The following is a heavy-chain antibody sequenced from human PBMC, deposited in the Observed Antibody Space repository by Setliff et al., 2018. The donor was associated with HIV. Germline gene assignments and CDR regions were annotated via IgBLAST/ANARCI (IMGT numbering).Heavy chain of an antibody. Sequence: SETLSLTCSVSGDSISSGSYYWSWIRLPAGKGLEWIGQIHTTGSTNYNPSLNSRVTISVDTSKDQFSLKLSSVTAADTAVYYCARAYCSGGNCYSTLEGNYYFDLWGRGTLVTVSS. D-gene: IGHD2-15*01. CDR1: GDSISSGSYY. CDR2: IHTTGST. J-gene: IGHJ2*01. CDR3: ARAYCSGGNCYSTLEGNYYFDL. V-gene: IGHV4-61*09.